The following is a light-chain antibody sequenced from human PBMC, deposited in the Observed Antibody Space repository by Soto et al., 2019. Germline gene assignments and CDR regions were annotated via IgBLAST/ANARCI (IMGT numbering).Light chain of an antibody. J-gene: IGKJ5*01. CDR2: GAS. CDR1: QSVSSN. Sequence: EIVMTPSPATLSVSPGERATLSCRASQSVSSNLAWYQQKPGQAHRLLIYGASTRATGIPARFSGSGSGTEFTLTISSLQSEDFAVYYCQQYNNWPTITFGQGTRLEIK. CDR3: QQYNNWPTIT. V-gene: IGKV3-15*01.